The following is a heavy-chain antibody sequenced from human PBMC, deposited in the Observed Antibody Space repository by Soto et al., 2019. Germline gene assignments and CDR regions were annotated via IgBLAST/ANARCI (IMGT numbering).Heavy chain of an antibody. CDR1: GGSISSYY. Sequence: QVQLQESGPGLVKPSETLSLTCTVSGGSISSYYWSWIRQPPGKGLEWIGYIYYSGSTNYNPSLKSRVTLSVDTSKNHCSLKLSSVTAADTAVYYCARGLYYDFWSGYYSHDGMDVWGQGTTVTVSS. CDR3: ARGLYYDFWSGYYSHDGMDV. D-gene: IGHD3-3*01. J-gene: IGHJ6*02. CDR2: IYYSGST. V-gene: IGHV4-59*01.